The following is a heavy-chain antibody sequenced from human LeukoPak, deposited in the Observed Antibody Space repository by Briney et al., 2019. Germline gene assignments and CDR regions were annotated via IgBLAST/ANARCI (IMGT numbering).Heavy chain of an antibody. V-gene: IGHV1-2*06. Sequence: ASVKVSCKASGYTFTGHYMHWVRQAPGQGLEWMGRINPNSGGTNYAQKFQGRVTMTRDTSISTAYMELSRLRSDDTAVYYCARVVNYYDSSGYEYWGQGTLVTVSS. J-gene: IGHJ4*02. CDR3: ARVVNYYDSSGYEY. CDR2: INPNSGGT. D-gene: IGHD3-22*01. CDR1: GYTFTGHY.